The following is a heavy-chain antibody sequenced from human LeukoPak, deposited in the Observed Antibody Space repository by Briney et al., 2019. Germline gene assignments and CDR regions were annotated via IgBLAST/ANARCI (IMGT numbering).Heavy chain of an antibody. CDR1: GFTFSNYW. Sequence: TGGSLRLSCVASGFTFSNYWMSWVRQAPGKGLEWVANIKNDGTEKYYVDSVKGRFTISRDNAKNTLYLQMNSLRAEDTAVYYCARRMSGSHDYWGQGTLVTVSS. J-gene: IGHJ4*02. V-gene: IGHV3-7*02. CDR3: ARRMSGSHDY. CDR2: IKNDGTEK. D-gene: IGHD1-26*01.